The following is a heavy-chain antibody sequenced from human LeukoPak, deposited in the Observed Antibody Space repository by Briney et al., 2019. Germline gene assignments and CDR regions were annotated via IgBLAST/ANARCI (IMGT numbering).Heavy chain of an antibody. CDR3: AIRSCCSGGSCYPRGYYYYYMDV. V-gene: IGHV1-46*03. J-gene: IGHJ6*03. D-gene: IGHD2-15*01. CDR1: GYTFTSYY. CDR2: INPSGGST. Sequence: ASVKVSCKASGYTFTSYYMHWVRQAPGQGLEWMGIINPSGGSTSYAQKFQGRVTMTRDTSTSTVYMELSSLRSEDTAVYYCAIRSCCSGGSCYPRGYYYYYMDVWGKGTTVTVSS.